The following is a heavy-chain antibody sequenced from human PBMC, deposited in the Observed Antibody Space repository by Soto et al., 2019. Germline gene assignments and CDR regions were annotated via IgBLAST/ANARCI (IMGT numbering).Heavy chain of an antibody. CDR3: AADHLPGPDTAMVSLWAFDI. Sequence: SVKVSCKASGFTFTSSAVQWVRQARGQRLEWIGWIVVGSGNTNYAQKFQERVTITRDMSTSTAYMELSSLRSEDTAVYYCAADHLPGPDTAMVSLWAFDIWGQGTMVTVSS. V-gene: IGHV1-58*01. D-gene: IGHD5-18*01. CDR2: IVVGSGNT. CDR1: GFTFTSSA. J-gene: IGHJ3*02.